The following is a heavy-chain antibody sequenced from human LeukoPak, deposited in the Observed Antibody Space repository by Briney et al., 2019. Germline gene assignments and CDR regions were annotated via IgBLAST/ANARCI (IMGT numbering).Heavy chain of an antibody. J-gene: IGHJ5*02. D-gene: IGHD6-13*01. CDR3: ARHEQLGRLSWFDP. CDR1: GGSISSSSYY. Sequence: SETLSLTCTVSGGSISSSSYYWGWIRQPPGKGLEWIGSIYYSGSTYYNPSLKSRVTISVDTSKNQFSLKLSSVTAADTAVYYCARHEQLGRLSWFDPWDQGTLVTVSS. V-gene: IGHV4-39*01. CDR2: IYYSGST.